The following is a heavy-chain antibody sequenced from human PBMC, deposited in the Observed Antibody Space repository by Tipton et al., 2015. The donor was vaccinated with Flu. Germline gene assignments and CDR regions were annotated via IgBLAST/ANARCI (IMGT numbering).Heavy chain of an antibody. Sequence: RSLRLSCAASGFSFSSYGMHWVRQAPGKGLEWVAAIWYDGSDKYYADSVKGRFTISRDNAKNSLYLQMSSLRAEDTAVYYCVRDDGSTSVDYWGQGTLVSVPS. CDR3: VRDDGSTSVDY. J-gene: IGHJ4*02. CDR1: GFSFSSYG. CDR2: IWYDGSDK. D-gene: IGHD3-10*01. V-gene: IGHV3-33*01.